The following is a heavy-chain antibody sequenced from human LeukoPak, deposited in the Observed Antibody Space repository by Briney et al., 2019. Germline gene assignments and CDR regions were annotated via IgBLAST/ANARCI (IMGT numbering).Heavy chain of an antibody. CDR1: GFTFSSYA. CDR3: AKYKGSGYYPEHFDY. V-gene: IGHV3-23*01. J-gene: IGHJ4*02. Sequence: GGSLRLSCAASGFTFSSYAMSWVRQAPGKGLEWVSAISGSGGSTYYADSVKGRFTISRDNSKNTLYLQMNSLRAEDTAVYYCAKYKGSGYYPEHFDYWGQGTLVTVSS. CDR2: ISGSGGST. D-gene: IGHD3-22*01.